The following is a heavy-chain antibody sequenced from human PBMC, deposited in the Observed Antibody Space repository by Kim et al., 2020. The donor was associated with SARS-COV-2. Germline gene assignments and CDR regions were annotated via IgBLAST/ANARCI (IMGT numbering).Heavy chain of an antibody. V-gene: IGHV4-4*07. D-gene: IGHD3-16*02. CDR2: IYTSGRT. Sequence: SETLSLTCTVSGDSLSSDYWSWNRQPAGKGLEWIGRIYTSGRTNYNPSLQSRVTMSVDMSKNKSSLKLSSVTAADTAVYYCSSALGHWGQGTLVTVSS. CDR3: SSALGH. CDR1: GDSLSSDY. J-gene: IGHJ4*02.